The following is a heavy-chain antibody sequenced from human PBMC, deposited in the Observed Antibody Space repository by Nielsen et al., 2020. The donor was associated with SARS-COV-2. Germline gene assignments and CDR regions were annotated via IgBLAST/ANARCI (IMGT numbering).Heavy chain of an antibody. CDR3: ARGKWFGEQQPYYYGMDV. CDR2: IYSGGST. Sequence: GESLKISCAASGFTVSSNYMSWVRQAPGKGLEWVSVIYSGGSTYYADSVKGRFTISRDNSKNTLYLQMNSLRAEDTAVYYCARGKWFGEQQPYYYGMDVWGQGTTVTVSS. D-gene: IGHD3-10*01. V-gene: IGHV3-53*01. CDR1: GFTVSSNY. J-gene: IGHJ6*02.